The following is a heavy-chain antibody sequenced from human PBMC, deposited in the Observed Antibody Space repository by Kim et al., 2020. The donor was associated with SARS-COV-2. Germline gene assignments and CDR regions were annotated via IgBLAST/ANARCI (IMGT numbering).Heavy chain of an antibody. J-gene: IGHJ4*02. V-gene: IGHV1-2*02. CDR3: ARDSDPDY. CDR2: INPNGGET. CDR1: GYNFNDHY. Sequence: ASVKVSCKVSGYNFNDHYIHWVRQAPGQGLEWMGWINPNGGETKYAEKVHGKASMTRDMSTNTAYVELYSLSFDDTAVYYCARDSDPDYWGQGTLVTVSS.